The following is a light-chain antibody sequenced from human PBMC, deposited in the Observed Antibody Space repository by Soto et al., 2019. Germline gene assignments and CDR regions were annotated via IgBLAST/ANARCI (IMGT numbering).Light chain of an antibody. Sequence: DIQMTQSPSSLSASVGDRATITCRASQDIRDDLGWYQQKPGKAPKRLIYGASRLQSGVPSRFNGSGSGTGFTLTISSLQPEDFATYYCLHYSSYPYTFGQGTKLEIK. CDR3: LHYSSYPYT. CDR2: GAS. J-gene: IGKJ2*01. CDR1: QDIRDD. V-gene: IGKV1-17*01.